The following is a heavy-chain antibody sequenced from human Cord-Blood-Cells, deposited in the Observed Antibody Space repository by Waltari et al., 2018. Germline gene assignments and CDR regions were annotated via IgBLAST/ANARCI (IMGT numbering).Heavy chain of an antibody. Sequence: QVQLVQSGAEVKKPGASVKVSCKASGYTFTSYDINWVRQATGQGIEWMGWMNPNSGNTGYAQKFQGRVTITRNTSISTAYMELSSLRSEDTAVYYCARVGCSSTSCYYYYYYYMDVWGKGTTVTVSS. D-gene: IGHD2-2*01. CDR1: GYTFTSYD. CDR2: MNPNSGNT. V-gene: IGHV1-8*03. CDR3: ARVGCSSTSCYYYYYYYMDV. J-gene: IGHJ6*03.